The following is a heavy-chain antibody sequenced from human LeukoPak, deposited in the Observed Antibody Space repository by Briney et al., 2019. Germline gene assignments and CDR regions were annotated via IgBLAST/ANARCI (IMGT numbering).Heavy chain of an antibody. Sequence: SETLSLTCTVSGGSISRDSDYWGWIRQPPGKGLEWIGSIYYIGSTYYSPSLKSRVTISVDTSKNQFSLKLSSVTAADTAVYYCARVPSTVYFDYWGHGTLVTVSS. V-gene: IGHV4-39*07. CDR1: GGSISRDSDY. J-gene: IGHJ4*01. CDR2: IYYIGST. D-gene: IGHD2-8*02. CDR3: ARVPSTVYFDY.